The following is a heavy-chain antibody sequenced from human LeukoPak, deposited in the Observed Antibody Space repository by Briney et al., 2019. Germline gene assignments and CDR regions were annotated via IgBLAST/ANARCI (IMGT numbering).Heavy chain of an antibody. V-gene: IGHV3-30*18. CDR3: AKDPIDDSSGYYRITYFDY. Sequence: GGSLRLSCAASGFTFSSYGMHWVRQAPGKGLEWVAVISYDGSNKYYADSVKGRFTIPRDNSKNTLYLQMNSLRAEDTAVYYCAKDPIDDSSGYYRITYFDYWGQGTLVTVSS. J-gene: IGHJ4*02. CDR2: ISYDGSNK. D-gene: IGHD3-22*01. CDR1: GFTFSSYG.